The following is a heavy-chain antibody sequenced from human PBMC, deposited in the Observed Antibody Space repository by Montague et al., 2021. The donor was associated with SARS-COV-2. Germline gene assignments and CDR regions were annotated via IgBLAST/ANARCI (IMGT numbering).Heavy chain of an antibody. CDR2: IYYSGST. CDR3: ARGSGWMGNAFDI. Sequence: SETLSLTCTVSGASISSYYWSWIRQPPGKALEWIGYIYYSGSTNYNPPLKSRVTISVDTSKNQFSLKMSSVTAADTAVYYCARGSGWMGNAFDIWGQGKMVTVSS. J-gene: IGHJ3*02. CDR1: GASISSYY. D-gene: IGHD6-19*01. V-gene: IGHV4-59*01.